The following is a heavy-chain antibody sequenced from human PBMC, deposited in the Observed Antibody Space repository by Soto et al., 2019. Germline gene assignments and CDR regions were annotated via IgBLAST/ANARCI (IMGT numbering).Heavy chain of an antibody. D-gene: IGHD2-21*01. CDR3: ARAAYCGGDCYSAGAFDI. CDR1: SGSISSSNW. Sequence: QVQLQESGPGLVKPSGTLSLTCAVSSGSISSSNWWSWVRQPPGKGLEWIGEIYHSGSTNYNPSLKSRVPISEDNSKNQFSLKRSSVTAGDTAVYYCARAAYCGGDCYSAGAFDIWGQGTMVTVSS. V-gene: IGHV4-4*02. CDR2: IYHSGST. J-gene: IGHJ3*02.